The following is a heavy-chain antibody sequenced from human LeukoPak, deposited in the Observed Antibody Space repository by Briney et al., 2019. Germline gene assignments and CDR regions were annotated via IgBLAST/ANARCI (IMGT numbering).Heavy chain of an antibody. D-gene: IGHD6-19*01. V-gene: IGHV3-11*04. CDR3: ARQWLVRGPFDY. CDR1: GFTFRDYY. Sequence: GRSLRLSCAASGFTFRDYYMNWIRQPPGKGLEWISYISPSGSDIYYADSVKGRFTISRDNSKNTLYLQMNSLRAEDTAVYYCARQWLVRGPFDYWGQGTLVTVSS. CDR2: ISPSGSDI. J-gene: IGHJ4*02.